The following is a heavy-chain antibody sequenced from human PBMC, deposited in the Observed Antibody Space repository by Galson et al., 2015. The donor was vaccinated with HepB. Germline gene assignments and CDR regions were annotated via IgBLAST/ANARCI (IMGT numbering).Heavy chain of an antibody. CDR1: GITFSNYW. D-gene: IGHD3-9*01. V-gene: IGHV3-7*03. Sequence: SLRLSCAGSGITFSNYWMSWVRQAPGMGLEWVANIKQDGSGEYYVDSVRGRFTISGDNAKNSLYLQMNSLRAEDTAVYYCVRVGRWVRDWLDGMDVWGQGTTVTVSS. CDR3: VRVGRWVRDWLDGMDV. CDR2: IKQDGSGE. J-gene: IGHJ6*02.